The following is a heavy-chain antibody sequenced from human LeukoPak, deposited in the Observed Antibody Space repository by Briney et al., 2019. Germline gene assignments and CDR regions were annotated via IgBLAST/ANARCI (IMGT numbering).Heavy chain of an antibody. D-gene: IGHD2-2*01. CDR1: GFTFSSYA. CDR3: ARDPHCSSTSCYVGPLDY. J-gene: IGHJ4*02. CDR2: ISSNGGST. V-gene: IGHV3-64*01. Sequence: PGGSLRLSCAASGFTFSSYAMHWVRQAAGKGLEYVSAISSNGGSTYYANSVKGRFTISRDNSKNTLYLQMGSLRAEDMAVYYCARDPHCSSTSCYVGPLDYWGQGTLVTVSS.